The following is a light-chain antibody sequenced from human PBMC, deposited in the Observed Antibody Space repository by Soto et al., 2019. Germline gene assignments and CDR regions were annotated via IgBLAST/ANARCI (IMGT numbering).Light chain of an antibody. CDR1: QSVSSSY. CDR2: GAS. Sequence: EIVLKQSPATLSLSPGEKATLSCLASQSVSSSYSAWYQQKLGQAPRLLIFGASRRATGIPDRFSGSGSGTNFTLTISRLEPEDFEVYYCQQYGKLPRTFGQGTKGDIK. V-gene: IGKV3-20*01. J-gene: IGKJ1*01. CDR3: QQYGKLPRT.